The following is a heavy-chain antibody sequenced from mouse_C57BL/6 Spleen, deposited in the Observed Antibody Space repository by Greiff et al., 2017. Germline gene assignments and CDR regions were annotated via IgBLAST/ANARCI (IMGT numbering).Heavy chain of an antibody. CDR3: ARHEDLGCATGVAPLDY. CDR2: FYTASGSI. CDR1: GYTFTEYT. V-gene: IGHV1-62-2*01. Sequence: QVQLQQPGAELVKPGASVKLSCKASGYTFTEYTIHWVKQRSGQGLEWIGWFYTASGSIKYNEKFKDKATLTADKSSITAYMELSSLTSEDSAVYVCARHEDLGCATGVAPLDYWGQVTTLTVYS. J-gene: IGHJ2*01. D-gene: IGHD1-1*01.